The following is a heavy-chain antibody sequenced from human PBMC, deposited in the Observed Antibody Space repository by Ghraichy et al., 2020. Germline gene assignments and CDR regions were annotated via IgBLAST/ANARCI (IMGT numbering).Heavy chain of an antibody. CDR3: ARGAYYYDSSGYPVDY. Sequence: ASVKVSCKASAYTFTSYYMHWVRQAPGQGLEWMGIINPSGGSTSYAQKFQGRVTMTRDTSTSTVYMELSSLRSEDTAVYYCARGAYYYDSSGYPVDYWGQGTLVTVSS. CDR2: INPSGGST. CDR1: AYTFTSYY. J-gene: IGHJ4*02. D-gene: IGHD3-22*01. V-gene: IGHV1-46*01.